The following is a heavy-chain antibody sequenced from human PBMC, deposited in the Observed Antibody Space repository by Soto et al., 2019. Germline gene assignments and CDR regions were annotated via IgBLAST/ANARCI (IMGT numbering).Heavy chain of an antibody. V-gene: IGHV1-3*01. CDR2: INAGNGNT. CDR3: AKDYYDSSGYYAPALLFDY. D-gene: IGHD3-22*01. CDR1: GYTFTSYA. Sequence: QVQLVQSGAEVKKPGASVKVSCKASGYTFTSYAMHWVRQAPGQRLEWMGWINAGNGNTKYSQKFQGRVTITRDTSASTAYMELSSLRSEDTAVYYCAKDYYDSSGYYAPALLFDYWGQGTLVTVSS. J-gene: IGHJ4*02.